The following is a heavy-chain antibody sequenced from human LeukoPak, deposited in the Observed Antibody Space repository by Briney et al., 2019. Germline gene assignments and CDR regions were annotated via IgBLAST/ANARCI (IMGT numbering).Heavy chain of an antibody. V-gene: IGHV3-74*01. CDR3: ARANPADFNL. CDR2: IRGDGIVT. CDR1: EFTFSNYW. Sequence: GGSLRLSCVASEFTFSNYWMHWVRHAPGKGLVWVSRIRGDGIVTNYADSVEGRFTISRDNAKNTVHLQMNSLRDDDTAVYYCARANPADFNLWGRGTLVTVSS. J-gene: IGHJ2*01. D-gene: IGHD1-14*01.